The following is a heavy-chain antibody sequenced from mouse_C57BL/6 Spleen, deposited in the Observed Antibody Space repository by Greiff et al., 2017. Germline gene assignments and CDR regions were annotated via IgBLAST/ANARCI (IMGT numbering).Heavy chain of an antibody. D-gene: IGHD2-1*01. CDR3: ARAGIYYGNYNYAMDY. CDR1: GFTFSSYA. V-gene: IGHV5-4*03. CDR2: LSDGGSYT. Sequence: DVKLVESGGGLVKPGGSLKLSCAASGFTFSSYAMSWVRQTPEKRLEWVATLSDGGSYTYYPDNVKGRFTISRDNAKNNLYLQMSHLKSEDTAMYYCARAGIYYGNYNYAMDYWGQGTSVTVSS. J-gene: IGHJ4*01.